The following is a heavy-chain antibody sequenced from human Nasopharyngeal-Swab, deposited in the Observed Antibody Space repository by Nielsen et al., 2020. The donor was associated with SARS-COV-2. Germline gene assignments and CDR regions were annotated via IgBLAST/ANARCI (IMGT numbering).Heavy chain of an antibody. Sequence: GSLRLSCAVYSGSFSGYYWSWIRQLPGKGLEWIGEVNHSGSTNYNPSLKSRVTILVDTSKNHFSLRLSSVTAADTAVYYCARGLYSSSRYAAFYDYWGQGTLVTVSS. CDR1: SGSFSGYY. J-gene: IGHJ4*02. CDR3: ARGLYSSSRYAAFYDY. V-gene: IGHV4-34*01. CDR2: VNHSGST. D-gene: IGHD6-13*01.